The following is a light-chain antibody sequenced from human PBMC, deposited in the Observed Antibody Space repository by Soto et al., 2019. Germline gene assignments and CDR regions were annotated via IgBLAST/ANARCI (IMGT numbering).Light chain of an antibody. Sequence: IPFNQSPSTLSAYVGDRVTIPCRASQSVSICLAWYRQKPGKAPEVLVWDASSLQRGVPSRFSGSGSGTEYTLTISSLQPDDFATYYCQQYNGYSTWTFGQGTKVDVK. V-gene: IGKV1-5*01. J-gene: IGKJ1*01. CDR2: DAS. CDR3: QQYNGYSTWT. CDR1: QSVSIC.